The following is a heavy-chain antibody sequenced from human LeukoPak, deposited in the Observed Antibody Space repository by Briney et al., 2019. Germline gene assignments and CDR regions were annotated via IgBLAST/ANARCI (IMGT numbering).Heavy chain of an antibody. V-gene: IGHV3-30-3*01. CDR1: GFTFSSYA. D-gene: IGHD1-26*01. CDR3: AREGSGSYRRGNYFDY. CDR2: ISYDGSNK. J-gene: IGHJ4*02. Sequence: GGSLRLSCAASGFTFSSYAMHWVRQAPGKGLEWVAVISYDGSNKYYADSVKGRFTISRDNPKNTLYLQMNSLRAEDTAVYYCAREGSGSYRRGNYFDYWGQGTLVTVSS.